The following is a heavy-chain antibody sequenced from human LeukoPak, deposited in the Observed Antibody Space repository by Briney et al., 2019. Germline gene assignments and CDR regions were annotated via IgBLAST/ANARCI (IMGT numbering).Heavy chain of an antibody. CDR3: ARENDILTGYSAELDY. CDR2: ISSSSSYI. J-gene: IGHJ4*02. CDR1: GFTFSSYS. V-gene: IGHV3-21*01. Sequence: GGSLRLSCAASGFTFSSYSMSWVRQAPGKGLEWVSSISSSSSYIYYADSVKGRFTISRDNAKNSLYLQMNSLRAEDTAVYYCARENDILTGYSAELDYWGQGTLVTVSS. D-gene: IGHD3-9*01.